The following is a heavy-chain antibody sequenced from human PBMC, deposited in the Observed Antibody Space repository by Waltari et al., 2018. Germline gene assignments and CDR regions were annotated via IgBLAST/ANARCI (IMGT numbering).Heavy chain of an antibody. Sequence: EVQLVESGGGLVQPGGSLSLSCAASGSSTDYWLDWVRQAQGKGLVWVSRMKTDGTSITYADSVKGRFTISRDSAKNTYYLQMNGLRAEDTAVYYCTTNPGYWGQGTLVTVSS. CDR1: GSSTDYW. V-gene: IGHV3-74*03. CDR2: MKTDGTSI. CDR3: TTNPGY. J-gene: IGHJ4*02.